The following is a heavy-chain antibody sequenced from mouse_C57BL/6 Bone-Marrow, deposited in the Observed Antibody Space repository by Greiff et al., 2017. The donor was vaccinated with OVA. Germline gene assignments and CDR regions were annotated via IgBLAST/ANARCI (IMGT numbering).Heavy chain of an antibody. V-gene: IGHV5-4*01. D-gene: IGHD2-4*01. CDR2: ISDGGSYT. CDR3: ARDGPPYDYDGAWFAY. J-gene: IGHJ3*01. Sequence: EVKLMESGGGLVKPGGSLKLSCAASGFTFSSYAMYWVRQTPEKRLEWVATISDGGSYTYYPDNVKGRFTISRDNAKNNLYLQMSHLKSEDTAMYYCARDGPPYDYDGAWFAYWGQGTLGTVSA. CDR1: GFTFSSYA.